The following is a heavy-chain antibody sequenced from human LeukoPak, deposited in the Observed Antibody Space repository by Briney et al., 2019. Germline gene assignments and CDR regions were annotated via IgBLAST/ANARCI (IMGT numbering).Heavy chain of an antibody. D-gene: IGHD3-16*01. V-gene: IGHV3-7*04. J-gene: IGHJ4*02. CDR1: GFTFSGYW. CDR2: IKSDGSEK. CDR3: ARVSRYGLDY. Sequence: GGSLRLSCAASGFTFSGYWMSWVRQAPGKGLEWLANIKSDGSEKYYVDSGKGRFTISRDNAKNSLYLQMNSLRPEDTAVYYCARVSRYGLDYWGQATLVTVPS.